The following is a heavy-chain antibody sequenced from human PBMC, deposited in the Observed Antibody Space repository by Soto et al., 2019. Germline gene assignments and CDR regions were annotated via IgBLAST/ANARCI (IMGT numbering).Heavy chain of an antibody. CDR1: GFTFSTYG. Sequence: QVQLVESGGGVVQPGRSLRLSCAASGFTFSTYGMHWVRQAPGKGLEWVALIWSDGTNKYYADSVKDRFTISRDNSKKTLYLQMNSLRAEDTAVYYCVRVFDTYYFDLWGQGNMVTVSS. V-gene: IGHV3-33*01. CDR2: IWSDGTNK. J-gene: IGHJ4*02. D-gene: IGHD3-9*01. CDR3: VRVFDTYYFDL.